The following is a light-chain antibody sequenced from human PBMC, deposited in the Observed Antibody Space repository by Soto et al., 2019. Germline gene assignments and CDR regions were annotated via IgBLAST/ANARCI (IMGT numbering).Light chain of an antibody. CDR1: QTINNN. V-gene: IGKV3-15*01. CDR3: QQRQYWPPIT. Sequence: VMTHAPATLSVSPGERATLSCRASQTINNNVAWYQLKDGQVPRLLIYGASTRATGIPARFSGSGSGTDFTLTISSLEPEDFAVYYCQQRQYWPPITFGQGTRLEI. CDR2: GAS. J-gene: IGKJ5*01.